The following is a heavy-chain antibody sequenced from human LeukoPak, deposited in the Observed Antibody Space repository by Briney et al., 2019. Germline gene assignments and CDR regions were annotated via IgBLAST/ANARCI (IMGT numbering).Heavy chain of an antibody. CDR3: ARDRKYFDN. CDR2: IWYDGSNK. Sequence: GGSLRPSCAAPGFTFSSYGMHWVRQAPGKGLEWVAVIWYDGSNKYYADSVKGQFTISRDNSKNTLYLQMISLRAEDTAVYYCARDRKYFDNWGQGTLVTVSS. J-gene: IGHJ4*02. CDR1: GFTFSSYG. V-gene: IGHV3-33*01. D-gene: IGHD1-14*01.